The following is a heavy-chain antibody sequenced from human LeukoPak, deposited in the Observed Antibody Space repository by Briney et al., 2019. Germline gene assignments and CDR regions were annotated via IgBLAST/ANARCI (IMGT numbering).Heavy chain of an antibody. D-gene: IGHD6-19*01. J-gene: IGHJ4*02. CDR1: GGSISSYY. V-gene: IGHV4-59*12. CDR3: ARVEGSEAVAGFEH. CDR2: IYYSGST. Sequence: PSETLSLTCTVSGGSISSYYWSWIRQPPGKGLEWIGYIYYSGSTNYNPSLKSRVTISVDTSKNQFSLKLSSVTAADTAVYYCARVEGSEAVAGFEHWGQGTLVTVSS.